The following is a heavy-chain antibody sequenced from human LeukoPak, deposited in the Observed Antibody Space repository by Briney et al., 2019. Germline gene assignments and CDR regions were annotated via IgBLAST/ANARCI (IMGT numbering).Heavy chain of an antibody. CDR3: AKQAISSSLYYFDY. D-gene: IGHD6-13*01. CDR2: IQNDGSNE. J-gene: IGHJ4*02. Sequence: PGGSLRLSCAASGFTFRSYGMHWVRQAPGKELEWVAYIQNDGSNEQYADSVKGRFTISRDNSKNTLYLQMNSLRAEDTAVYYCAKQAISSSLYYFDYWGQGTLVTVSS. V-gene: IGHV3-30*02. CDR1: GFTFRSYG.